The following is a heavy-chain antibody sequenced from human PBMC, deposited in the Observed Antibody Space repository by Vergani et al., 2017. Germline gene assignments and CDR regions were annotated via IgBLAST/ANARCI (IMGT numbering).Heavy chain of an antibody. CDR3: ARSGRDGYNSWEFDY. D-gene: IGHD5-24*01. CDR1: GFTFSSYW. Sequence: EVQLVESGGGLVQPGGSLRLSCAASGFTFSSYWMHWVRQAPGKGLVWVSRINSDGSSTSYADSVKGRFTISRDNAKNTLYLQMNSLRAEDTAVYYCARSGRDGYNSWEFDYWGQGTLVTVSS. V-gene: IGHV3-74*01. CDR2: INSDGSST. J-gene: IGHJ4*02.